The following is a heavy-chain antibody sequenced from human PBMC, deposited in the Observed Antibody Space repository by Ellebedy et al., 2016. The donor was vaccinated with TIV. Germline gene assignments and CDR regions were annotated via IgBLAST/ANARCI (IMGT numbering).Heavy chain of an antibody. CDR2: ISSSSSDI. CDR3: ARGGSGSYFDY. J-gene: IGHJ4*02. CDR1: GFTFSSYS. D-gene: IGHD3-10*01. Sequence: GGSLRLSCAASGFTFSSYSINWVRQAPGKGLEWVSFISSSSSDISYADSVKGRFTISRDNAKNSVYLEMNSLRAEDTAVYYCARGGSGSYFDYWGQGTLVTVSS. V-gene: IGHV3-21*01.